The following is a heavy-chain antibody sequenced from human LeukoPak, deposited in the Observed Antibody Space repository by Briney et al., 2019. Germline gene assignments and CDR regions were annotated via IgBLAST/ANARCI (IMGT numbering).Heavy chain of an antibody. CDR2: IYYSGST. J-gene: IGHJ4*02. CDR1: GGSISSYY. V-gene: IGHV4-59*01. D-gene: IGHD5-18*01. CDR3: ARGSGYSYGPYDY. Sequence: SETLSLTCTVSGGSISSYYWSWIRQPPGKGLEWIGYIYYSGSTNYNPSLKSRVTISVVTSKNQFSLKLSSVTAADTAVYYCARGSGYSYGPYDYWGQGTLVTVSS.